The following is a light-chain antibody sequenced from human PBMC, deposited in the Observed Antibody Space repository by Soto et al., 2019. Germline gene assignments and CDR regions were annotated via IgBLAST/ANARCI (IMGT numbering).Light chain of an antibody. CDR3: SSYTSTMTNV. CDR1: SSDVGGFNS. V-gene: IGLV2-14*03. Sequence: QSVLPQRASVSGSPGQSITIACTGTSSDVGGFNSVSWYQLRPGTAPKLILYDVVDRPSGVSYRFSGSKSGNTASLTISGLQAADEADYFCSSYTSTMTNVFGSGTKVTVL. CDR2: DVV. J-gene: IGLJ1*01.